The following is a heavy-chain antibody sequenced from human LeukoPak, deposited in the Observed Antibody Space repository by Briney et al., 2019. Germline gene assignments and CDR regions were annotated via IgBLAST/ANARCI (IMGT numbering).Heavy chain of an antibody. Sequence: GGSLRLSCVASGFIFSSYGMSWVRQAPGKGLEWVSGISGSGGSTYYADSVKGRFTISRDNSKNTLYLQMNSLRAEDTAVYYCARADFWSGYYRFDPWGQGTLVTVSS. J-gene: IGHJ5*02. CDR3: ARADFWSGYYRFDP. CDR1: GFIFSSYG. CDR2: ISGSGGST. D-gene: IGHD3-3*01. V-gene: IGHV3-23*01.